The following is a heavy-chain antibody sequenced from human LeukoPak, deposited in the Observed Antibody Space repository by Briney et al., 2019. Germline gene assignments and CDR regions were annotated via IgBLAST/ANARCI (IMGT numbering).Heavy chain of an antibody. D-gene: IGHD6-19*01. CDR1: GGSFSGYY. CDR2: INHSGST. Sequence: TSETLSLTCAVYGGSFSGYYWSWIRQPPGKGLEWIGEINHSGSTNYNPSLKSRVTISVDTSKSQFSLKLSSVTAADTAVYYCARGRWIAVAGAYYFDYWGQGTLVTVSS. J-gene: IGHJ4*02. V-gene: IGHV4-34*01. CDR3: ARGRWIAVAGAYYFDY.